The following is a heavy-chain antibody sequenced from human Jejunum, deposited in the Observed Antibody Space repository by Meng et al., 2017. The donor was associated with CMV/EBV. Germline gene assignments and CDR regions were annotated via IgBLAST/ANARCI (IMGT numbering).Heavy chain of an antibody. Sequence: TFSTYVIDWVRHAPGRGLEWMGGIVPMYNILTEAQNFQGRLTITTDGPKSTVYMELSSLRSEDTAVYYCGTKERYCSGDNCYYHGLDVWGQGTLVTVSS. D-gene: IGHD2-15*01. CDR1: TFSTYV. CDR2: IVPMYNIL. J-gene: IGHJ6*02. V-gene: IGHV1-69*05. CDR3: GTKERYCSGDNCYYHGLDV.